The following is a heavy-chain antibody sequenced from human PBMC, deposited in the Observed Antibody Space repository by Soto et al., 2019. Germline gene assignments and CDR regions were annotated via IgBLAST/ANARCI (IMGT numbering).Heavy chain of an antibody. Sequence: GGSLRLSCAASGFNFDENGMSWVRQAPGKGLEWVSGINWNGVSTGYADSVKGRFTISRDNAKNSLYLQMNSLRAEDTALYYCARDSLIVVVPAACFDLWGQGALVTVSS. CDR1: GFNFDENG. CDR3: ARDSLIVVVPAACFDL. V-gene: IGHV3-20*04. D-gene: IGHD2-2*01. J-gene: IGHJ4*02. CDR2: INWNGVST.